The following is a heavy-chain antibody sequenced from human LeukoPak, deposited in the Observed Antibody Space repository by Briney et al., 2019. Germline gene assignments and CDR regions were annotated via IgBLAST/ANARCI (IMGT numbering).Heavy chain of an antibody. CDR2: INPSGGST. D-gene: IGHD3-22*01. J-gene: IGHJ4*02. CDR3: ARDLHYYDSSGFDY. CDR1: GYTFTSYD. Sequence: ASVKVSCKASGYTFTSYDINWVRQAPGQGLEWMGIINPSGGSTSYAQKFQGRVTMTRDMSTSTVYMELSSLRSEDTAVYYCARDLHYYDSSGFDYWGQGTLVTVSS. V-gene: IGHV1-46*01.